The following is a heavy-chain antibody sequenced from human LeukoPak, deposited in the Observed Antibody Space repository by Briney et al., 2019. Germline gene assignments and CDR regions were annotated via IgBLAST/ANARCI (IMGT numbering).Heavy chain of an antibody. CDR2: IYYSGST. D-gene: IGHD6-13*01. Sequence: PSETLFLTCTVSGGSISSYYWSWIRQPPGKGLEWIGYIYYSGSTNYNPSLKSRVTISVDTSKNQFSLKLSSVTAADTAVYYCARDVAAAASYYYGMDVWGQGTTVTVSS. V-gene: IGHV4-59*01. CDR1: GGSISSYY. CDR3: ARDVAAAASYYYGMDV. J-gene: IGHJ6*02.